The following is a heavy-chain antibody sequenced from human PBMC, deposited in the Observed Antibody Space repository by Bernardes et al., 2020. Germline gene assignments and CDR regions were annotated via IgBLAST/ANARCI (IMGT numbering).Heavy chain of an antibody. CDR3: AKADYSNLYYYYMDV. CDR2: ISGSGGST. D-gene: IGHD4-4*01. CDR1: GFTFSSYA. V-gene: IGHV3-23*01. J-gene: IGHJ6*03. Sequence: VGSLRLSCAASGFTFSSYAMNWVRQAPGKGLEWVSGISGSGGSTYYADSVKGRFTISRDNSKNTVYLQMNSLRAEDTAVYYCAKADYSNLYYYYMDVWGKGTTVTVSS.